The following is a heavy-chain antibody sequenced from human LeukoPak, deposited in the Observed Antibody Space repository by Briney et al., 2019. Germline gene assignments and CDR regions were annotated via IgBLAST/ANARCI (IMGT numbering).Heavy chain of an antibody. CDR3: ARRRRGMATISSNYYYMDV. CDR1: GYSFTSYW. Sequence: GESLKISCKGSGYSFTSYWIGWVRQMPGKGLEWMGIIYPGDSDTRYSPSFQGQVTISADKSISTAYLQWSSLKASDTAMYYCARRRRGMATISSNYYYMDVWGKGTTVTVSS. J-gene: IGHJ6*03. V-gene: IGHV5-51*01. CDR2: IYPGDSDT. D-gene: IGHD5-24*01.